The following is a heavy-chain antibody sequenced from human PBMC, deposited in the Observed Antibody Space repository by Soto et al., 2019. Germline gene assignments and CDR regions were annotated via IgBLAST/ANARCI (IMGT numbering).Heavy chain of an antibody. CDR1: GYTFTSYD. Sequence: QVQLVQSGAEVKKPGASVKVSCKASGYTFTSYDINWVRQATGQGLEWMGWMNPNSGNTGYAQKLEGRVTMTRNTSISTAYMELSSLRSEDTAVYYCARGRPLLWFGELFGNDTPPPFDPWGQGTLVTVSS. D-gene: IGHD3-10*01. V-gene: IGHV1-8*01. J-gene: IGHJ5*02. CDR3: ARGRPLLWFGELFGNDTPPPFDP. CDR2: MNPNSGNT.